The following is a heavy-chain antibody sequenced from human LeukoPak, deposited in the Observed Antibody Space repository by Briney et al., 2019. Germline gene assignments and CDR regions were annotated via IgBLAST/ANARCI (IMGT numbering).Heavy chain of an antibody. CDR2: IGNTET. V-gene: IGHV3-53*01. J-gene: IGHJ4*02. CDR1: GFTVSSNY. Sequence: PGGSLRLSCAASGFTVSSNYMSWVRQAPGKGLEWVATIGNTETFYADSVTGRFTISRDNSKNTVNLQMNRLRVEDTAIYYCAKDWIQFNRVFDCFDSWGQGTLVTVPS. CDR3: AKDWIQFNRVFDCFDS. D-gene: IGHD5-18*01.